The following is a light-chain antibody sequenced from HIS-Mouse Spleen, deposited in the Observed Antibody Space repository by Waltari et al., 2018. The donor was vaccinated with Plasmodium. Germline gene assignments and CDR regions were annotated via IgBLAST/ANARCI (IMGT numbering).Light chain of an antibody. CDR2: AAP. CDR1: QGISNN. J-gene: IGKJ3*01. CDR3: QQSDSTPRT. Sequence: DIQMTQSPSSLSASVGDRVTITCRASQGISNNLNWYQQKPGKTPKLLIYAAPSLQSGIPSRFRDSGSGADYTLTIRSLQPEDFATYYCQQSDSTPRTFGPGTKVDIK. V-gene: IGKV1-39*01.